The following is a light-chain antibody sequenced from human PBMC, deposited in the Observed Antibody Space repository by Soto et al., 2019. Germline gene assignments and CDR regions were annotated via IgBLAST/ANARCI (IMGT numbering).Light chain of an antibody. V-gene: IGLV2-14*03. CDR1: SSDVGGYNY. CDR2: DVS. J-gene: IGLJ1*01. Sequence: QSALTQPASVSGSPGQSITISCTGTSSDVGGYNYVSWYQQHPGRAPKLLIYDVSNRPSGVSNRFSGSKSGNTPSLTISGLQAEDEADYYCNSYRSSSTRYVFGSGTKLTVL. CDR3: NSYRSSSTRYV.